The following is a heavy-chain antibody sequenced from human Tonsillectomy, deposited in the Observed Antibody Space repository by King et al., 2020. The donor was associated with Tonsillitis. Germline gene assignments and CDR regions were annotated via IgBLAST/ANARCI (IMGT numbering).Heavy chain of an antibody. Sequence: EVQLVESGGDLVQSGGSLRLSCAASGFTFSNYAMSWVRQAPGKGLEWVSSISGSGAYAYYADSGEGRFTISRENSKNTLCLQMNSLRAEDTAVYYCAKQIGFCSGGTCSLDNWGQGALVTVSS. V-gene: IGHV3-23*04. CDR3: AKQIGFCSGGTCSLDN. CDR2: ISGSGAYA. D-gene: IGHD2-15*01. J-gene: IGHJ4*02. CDR1: GFTFSNYA.